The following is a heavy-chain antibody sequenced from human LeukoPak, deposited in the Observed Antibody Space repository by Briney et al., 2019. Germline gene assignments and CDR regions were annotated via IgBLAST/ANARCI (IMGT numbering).Heavy chain of an antibody. J-gene: IGHJ3*02. CDR2: IIPIFGTA. CDR1: GGTFSSYA. Sequence: ASVKVSCKRSGGTFSSYAISWVRQAPGQGLEWMGRIIPIFGTANYAQKFQGRVTITTDESTSTAYMELSSLRSEDTAVYYCARDRDYYDISQDAFDIWGQGTMVTVSS. CDR3: ARDRDYYDISQDAFDI. V-gene: IGHV1-69*05. D-gene: IGHD3-22*01.